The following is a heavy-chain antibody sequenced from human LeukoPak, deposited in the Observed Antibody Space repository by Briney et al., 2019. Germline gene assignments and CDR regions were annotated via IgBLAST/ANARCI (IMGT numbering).Heavy chain of an antibody. D-gene: IGHD6-19*01. Sequence: SETLSLTCTISGGSISTFYWSWIRQPAGKGLQWIGRISGSGITDYNPSLKSRVTMAVDTSKDQFSQRLRSVTAADTAVYYCARDFKVAGFDPWGQGTLVTVSS. CDR1: GGSISTFY. CDR2: ISGSGIT. CDR3: ARDFKVAGFDP. J-gene: IGHJ5*02. V-gene: IGHV4-4*07.